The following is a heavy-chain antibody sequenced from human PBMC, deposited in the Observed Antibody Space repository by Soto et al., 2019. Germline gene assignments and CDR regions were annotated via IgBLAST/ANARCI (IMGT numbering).Heavy chain of an antibody. CDR3: TREYWSYFYY. Sequence: PGGSLRLSCAASGFTFGPSWMTWVRQAPGKGLEWVATLNHDGSDKYYVDSVKGRFTISRDNAKNSLYLQMNSLRVEDTAVYYCTREYWSYFYYCGHGTPVT. CDR2: LNHDGSDK. V-gene: IGHV3-7*01. D-gene: IGHD2-8*02. J-gene: IGHJ4*01. CDR1: GFTFGPSW.